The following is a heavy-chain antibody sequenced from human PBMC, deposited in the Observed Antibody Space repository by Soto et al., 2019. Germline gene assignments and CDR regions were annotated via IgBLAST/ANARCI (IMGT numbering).Heavy chain of an antibody. CDR3: ARVRRGREDGFIYSYGMKV. Sequence: QVQLQESGPGLMKPSGTLSLICSVSGESVGRGTNYWSWVRQAPGRGLEWIGYIFDAATAIYNPSFGIRVSFPLDPAKTQFSLKLTSGTPADTAIYYGARVRRGREDGFIYSYGMKVWGQGTWAT. V-gene: IGHV4-61*01. D-gene: IGHD3-10*01. J-gene: IGHJ6*02. CDR1: GESVGRGTNY. CDR2: IFDAATA.